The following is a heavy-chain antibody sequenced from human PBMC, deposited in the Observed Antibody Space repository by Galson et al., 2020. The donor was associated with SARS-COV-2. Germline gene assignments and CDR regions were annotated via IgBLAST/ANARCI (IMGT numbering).Heavy chain of an antibody. D-gene: IGHD2-15*01. Sequence: TLSLTCAVYGGSFSGYYWSWIRQPPGKGLEWIGEINHSGSTNYNPSLKSRVTISVDTSKNQFSLKLSSVTAADTAVYYCARHRIGYCSGGSCPIGAFDIWGQGTMVTVSS. V-gene: IGHV4-34*01. CDR2: INHSGST. CDR1: GGSFSGYY. J-gene: IGHJ3*02. CDR3: ARHRIGYCSGGSCPIGAFDI.